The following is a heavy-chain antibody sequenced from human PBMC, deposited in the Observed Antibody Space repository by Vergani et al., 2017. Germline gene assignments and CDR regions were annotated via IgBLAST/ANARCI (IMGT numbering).Heavy chain of an antibody. CDR1: GFTFSSYE. Sequence: EVQLVESGGGLVQPGGSLRLSCAASGFTFSSYEMNWVRQAPGKGLEWVSYISSSGSTIYYADSVKGRFTISRDNAKNSLYLQMNSLRAEDTAVYYCARATGFGELSDYWGQGTLVTVSS. CDR3: ARATGFGELSDY. CDR2: ISSSGSTI. V-gene: IGHV3-48*03. D-gene: IGHD3-10*01. J-gene: IGHJ4*02.